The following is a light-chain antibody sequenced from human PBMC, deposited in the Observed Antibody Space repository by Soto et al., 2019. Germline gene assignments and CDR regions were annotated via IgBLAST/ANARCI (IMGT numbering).Light chain of an antibody. V-gene: IGKV1-12*01. J-gene: IGKJ4*02. CDR1: QGIGSW. CDR2: AAS. CDR3: QHGDCFPLT. Sequence: DIQMTQSPSSVSASVGDRVTITCRASQGIGSWLAWFQQKPGEAPSLLIYAASSLHSGVASRFSGSGSMTVFTLTITRLQPEDFATYCGQHGDCFPLTFGGGTKVEVK.